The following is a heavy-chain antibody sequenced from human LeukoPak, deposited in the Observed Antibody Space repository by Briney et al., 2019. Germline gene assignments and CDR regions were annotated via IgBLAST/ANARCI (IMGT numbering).Heavy chain of an antibody. J-gene: IGHJ4*02. V-gene: IGHV4-34*01. CDR3: ARGFIYYGSGSYAY. CDR1: GGSFSGYY. D-gene: IGHD3-10*01. Sequence: SETLSLTCAVYGGSFSGYYWSWIRQPPGKGLEWIGEINHSGSTNYNPSLKSRVTISVDTSKNQFSLKLSSVTAADTAVYYCARGFIYYGSGSYAYWGQGTLVTVSS. CDR2: INHSGST.